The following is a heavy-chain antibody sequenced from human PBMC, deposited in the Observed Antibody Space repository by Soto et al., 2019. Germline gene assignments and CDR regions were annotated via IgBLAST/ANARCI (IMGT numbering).Heavy chain of an antibody. D-gene: IGHD3-22*01. Sequence: ASVKVSCKASGGTFSSYAISWVRQAPGQGLEWMGGIIPIFGTANYAQKFQGRVTITADESTSTAYMELSSLRSEDTAVYYCARVLYYDSSGYLKGRGDYYGMDVWGQGTTVTVSS. V-gene: IGHV1-69*13. CDR3: ARVLYYDSSGYLKGRGDYYGMDV. J-gene: IGHJ6*02. CDR2: IIPIFGTA. CDR1: GGTFSSYA.